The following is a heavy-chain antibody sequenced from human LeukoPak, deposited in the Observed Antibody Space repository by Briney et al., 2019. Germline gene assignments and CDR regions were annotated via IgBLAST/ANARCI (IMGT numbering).Heavy chain of an antibody. CDR1: GYTFTSNY. Sequence: XSVKVSCKASGYTFTSNYIHWVRQAPGQGLEWMGMIYPRDGSTSYAQKFQGRVTVTRDTSTSTVHMELSGLRSEDTAVYYCARDQEGFDYWGQGTLVTVSS. J-gene: IGHJ4*02. CDR2: IYPRDGST. V-gene: IGHV1-46*01. CDR3: ARDQEGFDY.